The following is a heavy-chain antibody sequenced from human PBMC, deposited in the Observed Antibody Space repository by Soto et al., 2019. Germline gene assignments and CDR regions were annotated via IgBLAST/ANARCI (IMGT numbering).Heavy chain of an antibody. CDR1: GGSISSSNW. Sequence: SETLSLTCAVSGGSISSSNWWSWVRQPPGKGLEWIGEIYHSGSTNYNPSLKSRVTISVDKSKNQFSLKLSSVTAADTAVYYCARVAVAAQSYYFDYWGQGTLVTVSS. D-gene: IGHD6-19*01. J-gene: IGHJ4*02. CDR3: ARVAVAAQSYYFDY. CDR2: IYHSGST. V-gene: IGHV4-4*02.